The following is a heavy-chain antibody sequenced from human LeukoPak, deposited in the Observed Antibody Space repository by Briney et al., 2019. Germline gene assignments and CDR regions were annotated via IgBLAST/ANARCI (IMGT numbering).Heavy chain of an antibody. D-gene: IGHD7-27*01. CDR2: IYYSGNT. Sequence: PSETLSLTCTVSGGSISSSSYYWGWIRQPPGKGLEWIGSIYYSGNTYYNPSLRGRITISVDTSKNQFSLKLSSVTAADTAVYYCARFVTGDGAFDIWGQGTMVTVSS. J-gene: IGHJ3*02. V-gene: IGHV4-39*01. CDR3: ARFVTGDGAFDI. CDR1: GGSISSSSYY.